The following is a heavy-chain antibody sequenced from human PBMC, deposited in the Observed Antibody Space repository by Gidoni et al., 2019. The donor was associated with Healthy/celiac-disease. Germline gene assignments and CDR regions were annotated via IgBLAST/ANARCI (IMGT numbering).Heavy chain of an antibody. CDR2: IYHSGST. J-gene: IGHJ6*02. Sequence: QVQLQESGPGLVKPSGTLSLTCAVSGGSIRSSNWWSWVRQPPGKGLEWIGEIYHSGSTNYNPSLKSRVTISVDKSKNQFSLKLSSVTAADTAVYYCARRGYCGGDCYPLHYYGMDVWAKGPRSPSP. D-gene: IGHD2-21*02. V-gene: IGHV4-4*02. CDR3: ARRGYCGGDCYPLHYYGMDV. CDR1: GGSIRSSNW.